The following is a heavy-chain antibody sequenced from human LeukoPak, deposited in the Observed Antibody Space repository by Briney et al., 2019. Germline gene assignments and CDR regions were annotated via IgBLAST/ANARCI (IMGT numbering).Heavy chain of an antibody. CDR1: GFTIDDYA. D-gene: IGHD3-22*01. CDR2: ISWNSGSI. V-gene: IGHV3-9*01. Sequence: GGSLRLSCAASGFTIDDYAMHWVRQAPGKGLEWVSGISWNSGSIGYADSVKGRFTISRDNAKNSLYLQMNSLRAEDTALYYCAKGNYYDSSGYSDWGQGTLVTVSS. CDR3: AKGNYYDSSGYSD. J-gene: IGHJ4*02.